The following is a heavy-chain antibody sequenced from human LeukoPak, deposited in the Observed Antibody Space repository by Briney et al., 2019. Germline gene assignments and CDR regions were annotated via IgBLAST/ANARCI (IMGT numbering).Heavy chain of an antibody. J-gene: IGHJ5*02. Sequence: GGSLRLSCAASGFTFSSYEINWVRQAPGKGLAWVSYISRSSNTIYYADSVKGRFTISRDNAKNSLYLQMNSLRAEDTAVYYCAREDPRIIGYCSGGSCNWFDPWGQGTLVTVPS. CDR3: AREDPRIIGYCSGGSCNWFDP. D-gene: IGHD2-15*01. CDR2: ISRSSNTI. CDR1: GFTFSSYE. V-gene: IGHV3-48*03.